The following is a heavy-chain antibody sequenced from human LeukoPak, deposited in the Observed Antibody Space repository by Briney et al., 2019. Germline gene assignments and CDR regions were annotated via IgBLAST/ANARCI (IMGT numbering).Heavy chain of an antibody. Sequence: ASVKVSCKASGYTFTSYGISWVRQAPGQGLEWMGWISAYNSHTNYAQKFQGRVTMTTDTSTSTAYMEVRSLRADDTAVYYCARDSVARDAFDIWGQGTMVTVSS. CDR3: ARDSVARDAFDI. D-gene: IGHD6-19*01. V-gene: IGHV1-18*01. CDR1: GYTFTSYG. J-gene: IGHJ3*02. CDR2: ISAYNSHT.